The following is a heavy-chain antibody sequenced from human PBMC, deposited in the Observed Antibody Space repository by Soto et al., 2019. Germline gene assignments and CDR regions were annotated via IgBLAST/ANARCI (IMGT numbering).Heavy chain of an antibody. CDR1: GFTFSNAW. CDR2: IKSKTDGGTT. Sequence: EVQLVESGGGLVKPGGSLRLSCAASGFTFSNAWMSWVRQAPGKGLEWVGRIKSKTDGGTTDYAAPVKGRFTISRDDSKNTLYLQMNSLKTEDTAVYYCTTDRQHICSGGSCYYLLDAFDIWGQGTMVTVSS. J-gene: IGHJ3*02. V-gene: IGHV3-15*01. CDR3: TTDRQHICSGGSCYYLLDAFDI. D-gene: IGHD2-15*01.